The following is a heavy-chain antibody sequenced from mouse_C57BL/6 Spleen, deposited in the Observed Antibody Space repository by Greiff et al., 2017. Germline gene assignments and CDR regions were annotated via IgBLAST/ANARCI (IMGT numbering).Heavy chain of an antibody. Sequence: VQLQQSGAELVKPGASVKLSCTASGFNIKDYYMHWVKQRTEQGLEWIGRIEPEDGETKYAPKFQGKATITADTASNTAYLQLSSLTSEDTAVYYCASPYYGNYAYFDVWGTGTTVTVSS. CDR2: IEPEDGET. D-gene: IGHD2-10*01. CDR1: GFNIKDYY. V-gene: IGHV14-2*01. J-gene: IGHJ1*03. CDR3: ASPYYGNYAYFDV.